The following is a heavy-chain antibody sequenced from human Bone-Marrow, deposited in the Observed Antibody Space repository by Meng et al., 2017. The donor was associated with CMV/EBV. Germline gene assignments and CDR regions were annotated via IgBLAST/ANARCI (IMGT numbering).Heavy chain of an antibody. CDR1: GGSISSYY. D-gene: IGHD3-16*01. CDR2: IYYSGST. Sequence: SETLSLTCTVSGGSISSYYWSRIRQPPGKGLEWIGYIYYSGSTNYNPSLKSRVTISVDTSKNQFSLKLSSVTAADTAVYYCARDGGWGKGAFDIWGQGTMVTVSS. V-gene: IGHV4-59*01. CDR3: ARDGGWGKGAFDI. J-gene: IGHJ3*02.